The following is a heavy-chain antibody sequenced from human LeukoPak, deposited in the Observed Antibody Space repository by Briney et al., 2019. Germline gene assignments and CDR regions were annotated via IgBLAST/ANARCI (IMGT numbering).Heavy chain of an antibody. Sequence: SGGSLRLSCAASGFTFSSYSMNWVRQAPGKGLEWVSSISSSSSYIYYADSVKGRFTISRDNAKNSLYLQMNSLRAEDTAVYYCAREYCSGGSCYSDAFDIWGQGTMDTVSS. CDR3: AREYCSGGSCYSDAFDI. J-gene: IGHJ3*02. V-gene: IGHV3-21*01. CDR2: ISSSSSYI. CDR1: GFTFSSYS. D-gene: IGHD2-15*01.